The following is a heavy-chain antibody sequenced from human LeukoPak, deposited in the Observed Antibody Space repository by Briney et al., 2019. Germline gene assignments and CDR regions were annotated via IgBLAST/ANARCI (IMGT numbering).Heavy chain of an antibody. CDR1: GFTFSSYE. D-gene: IGHD3-10*01. CDR2: ISSSGSTI. CDR3: ARYGSGSYYTSSPYYGMDV. Sequence: GGSLRLSCAASGFTFSSYEMNWARQAPGKGLEWVSYISSSGSTIYYADSVKGRFTISRDNAKNSLYLQMSSLRAEDTAVYYCARYGSGSYYTSSPYYGMDVWGKGTTVTVSS. J-gene: IGHJ6*04. V-gene: IGHV3-48*03.